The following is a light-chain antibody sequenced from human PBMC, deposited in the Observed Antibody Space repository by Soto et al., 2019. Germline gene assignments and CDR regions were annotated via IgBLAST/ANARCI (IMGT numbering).Light chain of an antibody. J-gene: IGKJ2*01. V-gene: IGKV3-20*01. CDR1: QVVSTSY. CDR2: HAS. CDR3: QQYGTFPFS. Sequence: EIVLTQSPGTLSLSPGESATLSCRANQVVSTSYLAWYQQKPGQAPRLLIYHASDRAAGIPDRFSGSGSGIYLTLTISRLEPEYFAVFYCQQYGTFPFSFGQGTKLQIK.